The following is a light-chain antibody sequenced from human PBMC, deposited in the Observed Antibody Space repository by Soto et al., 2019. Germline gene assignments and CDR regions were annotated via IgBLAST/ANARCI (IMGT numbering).Light chain of an antibody. Sequence: DIQMTQSPSSLSASVGDRVTITCRASQSISSYLNWYQQKPGKAPKLLIYTESSLQSGVPSRFSGSGSVTDFTLTISSLQPEDFATYYCRQSYSTPPTFGQGTKVEFK. CDR2: TES. CDR1: QSISSY. CDR3: RQSYSTPPT. V-gene: IGKV1-39*01. J-gene: IGKJ1*01.